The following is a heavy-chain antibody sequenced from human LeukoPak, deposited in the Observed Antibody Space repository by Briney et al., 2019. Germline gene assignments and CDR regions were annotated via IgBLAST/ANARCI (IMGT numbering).Heavy chain of an antibody. V-gene: IGHV3-11*01. J-gene: IGHJ4*02. Sequence: GGSLRLSCAASGFTFSDYYMSWIRQAPGKGLEWVSYISSSGSTIYYADSVKGRFTISRDNAKNSLYLQMNSLRAEGTAVYYCAREAEVGYTLDYWGQGTLVTVSS. CDR1: GFTFSDYY. CDR3: AREAEVGYTLDY. CDR2: ISSSGSTI. D-gene: IGHD5-24*01.